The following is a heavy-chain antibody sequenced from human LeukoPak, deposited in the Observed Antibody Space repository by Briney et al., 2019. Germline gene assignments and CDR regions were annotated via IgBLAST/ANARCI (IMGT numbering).Heavy chain of an antibody. D-gene: IGHD2-2*01. J-gene: IGHJ4*02. Sequence: ASVKVSCKASGYTFTSYDINWVRQAPGQGHEWMGWMNPNSGNIGYAQKFQGRVTMTRNTSISTAYMELSSLRSEDTAVYYCARQSTSCLDYWGQGTLVTVSS. CDR2: MNPNSGNI. V-gene: IGHV1-8*01. CDR3: ARQSTSCLDY. CDR1: GYTFTSYD.